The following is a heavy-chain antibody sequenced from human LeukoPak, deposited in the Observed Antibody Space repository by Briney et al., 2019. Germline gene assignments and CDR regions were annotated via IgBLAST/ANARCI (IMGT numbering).Heavy chain of an antibody. D-gene: IGHD3-10*01. J-gene: IGHJ3*02. V-gene: IGHV3-30*02. CDR3: VKDWGVLPDYTADGFDI. Sequence: GGSLRLSCAASGFTFSSYGMHWVRQAPGKGLEWVAFIRHEGSNKYYADSVKGRFTISRDNSQNTLHLQMNSLRVEDTAVYYCVKDWGVLPDYTADGFDIWGPGTMVTVSS. CDR2: IRHEGSNK. CDR1: GFTFSSYG.